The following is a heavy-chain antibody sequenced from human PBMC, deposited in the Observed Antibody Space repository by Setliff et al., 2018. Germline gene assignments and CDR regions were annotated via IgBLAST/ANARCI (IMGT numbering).Heavy chain of an antibody. CDR1: GGSITVNY. CDR3: ARERSYYYDSSGFYYEGRHFDY. Sequence: SETLSLTRTVSGGSITVNYWSWVRQSPEKGLEWIGFMHYSGSTNYNPSLESRVSISLDTSKNQFSLKLSFVTAADTAVYYCARERSYYYDSSGFYYEGRHFDYWGQGTLVTVSS. V-gene: IGHV4-59*12. CDR2: MHYSGST. J-gene: IGHJ4*02. D-gene: IGHD3-22*01.